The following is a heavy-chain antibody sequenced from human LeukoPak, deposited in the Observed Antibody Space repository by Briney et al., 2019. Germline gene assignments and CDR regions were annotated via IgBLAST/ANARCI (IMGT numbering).Heavy chain of an antibody. V-gene: IGHV4-61*05. J-gene: IGHJ4*02. CDR2: IYYSGST. Sequence: PSETLSLTCTVSGGSISSTSYYWGWIRQPPGKGLEWIGYIYYSGSTNYNPSLKSRVTISVDTSKNQFSLKLSSVTAADTAVYYCARQRGSSRYLFDYWGQGTLVTVSS. D-gene: IGHD6-13*01. CDR1: GGSISSTSYY. CDR3: ARQRGSSRYLFDY.